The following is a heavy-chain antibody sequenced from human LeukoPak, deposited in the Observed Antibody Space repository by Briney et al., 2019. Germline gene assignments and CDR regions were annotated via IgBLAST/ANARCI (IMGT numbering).Heavy chain of an antibody. CDR3: ARMDYYTSGTYTYPNFDY. D-gene: IGHD3-10*01. CDR2: IKQDGSET. J-gene: IGHJ4*02. Sequence: PGGSLRLSCAASGFTFSRYWMSWVRQAPGQGLEWVATIKQDGSETYYVDSVKGRFTISRVNAKNSLHLQMNSLRAEDAAVFYCARMDYYTSGTYTYPNFDYWGQGTLVTVSS. CDR1: GFTFSRYW. V-gene: IGHV3-7*03.